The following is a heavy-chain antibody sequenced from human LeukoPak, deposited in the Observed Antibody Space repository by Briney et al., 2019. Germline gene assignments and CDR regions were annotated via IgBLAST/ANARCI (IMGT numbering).Heavy chain of an antibody. CDR3: ASVRYSYGYSYYFDY. CDR1: GFTFSSYW. J-gene: IGHJ4*02. D-gene: IGHD5-18*01. V-gene: IGHV3-7*03. Sequence: GGSLRLSCAASGFTFSSYWMSWVRQAPGKGLEWVANIKQDGSEKYYVDSVKGRFTISRDNAKNSLYLQMNSLRAEDTAVYYCASVRYSYGYSYYFDYWGQGTLVTVSS. CDR2: IKQDGSEK.